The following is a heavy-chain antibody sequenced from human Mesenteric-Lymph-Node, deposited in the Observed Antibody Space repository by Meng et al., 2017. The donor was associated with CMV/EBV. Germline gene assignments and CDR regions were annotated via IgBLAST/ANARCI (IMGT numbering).Heavy chain of an antibody. J-gene: IGHJ4*02. CDR2: IYWDDDK. Sequence: CPFSGFSLSTRGVGVGWIRQPPGQALEWLALIYWDDDKRYSPSLKSRLTITKDTSKNQVVLTMTNMDPVDTATYYCTYVWGSYRLDYWGQGTLVTVSS. CDR3: TYVWGSYRLDY. V-gene: IGHV2-5*02. CDR1: GFSLSTRGVG. D-gene: IGHD3-16*02.